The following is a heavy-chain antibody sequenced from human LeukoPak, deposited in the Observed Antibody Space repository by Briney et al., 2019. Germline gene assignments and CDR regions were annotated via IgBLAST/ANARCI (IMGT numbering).Heavy chain of an antibody. CDR3: ARDYYDSSGYPGIRDY. CDR2: INPNSGGT. V-gene: IGHV1-2*06. Sequence: ASVKVSCKASGYTFTGYYMHWVRQAPGLGLEWMGRINPNSGGTNYAQKFQGRVTMTRDTSISTAYMELSRLRSDDTAVYYCARDYYDSSGYPGIRDYWGQGTLVTVSS. CDR1: GYTFTGYY. D-gene: IGHD3-22*01. J-gene: IGHJ4*02.